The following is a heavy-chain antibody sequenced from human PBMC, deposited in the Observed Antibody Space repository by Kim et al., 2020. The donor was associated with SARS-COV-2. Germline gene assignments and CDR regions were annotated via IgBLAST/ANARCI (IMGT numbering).Heavy chain of an antibody. V-gene: IGHV4-31*02. J-gene: IGHJ1*01. D-gene: IGHD3-22*01. Sequence: YTPSLKSRVTISVDTSKNQFSLKLSSVTAADTAVYYCARAISGYPEYFQHWGQGTLVTVSS. CDR3: ARAISGYPEYFQH.